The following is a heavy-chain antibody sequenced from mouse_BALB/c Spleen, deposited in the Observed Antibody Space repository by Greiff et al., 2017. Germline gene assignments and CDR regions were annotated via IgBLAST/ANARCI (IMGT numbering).Heavy chain of an antibody. J-gene: IGHJ1*01. Sequence: EVQGVESGGGLVKPGGSLKLSCAASGFAFSSYDMSWVRQTPEKRLEWVAYISSGGGSTYYPDTVKGRFTISRDNAKNTLYLQMSSLKSEDTAMYYCARQTYYGKRYFDVWGAGTTVTVSS. D-gene: IGHD2-10*01. CDR2: ISSGGGST. CDR3: ARQTYYGKRYFDV. CDR1: GFAFSSYD. V-gene: IGHV5-12-1*01.